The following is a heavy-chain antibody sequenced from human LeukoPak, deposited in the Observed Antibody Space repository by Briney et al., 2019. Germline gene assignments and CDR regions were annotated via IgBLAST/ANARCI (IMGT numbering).Heavy chain of an antibody. CDR2: TYSGCST. CDR1: GFTVRFNY. CDR3: ARAQWRTYYYYYMDV. D-gene: IGHD6-19*01. Sequence: PGGALILSCAASGFTVRFNYMSWVRHAPGAGLEWISVTYSGCSTYYADSVEGRFTISRDNYKNTLYLQMNSLSAEDAAIFYCARAQWRTYYYYYMDVWGKGTTVTVS. J-gene: IGHJ6*03. V-gene: IGHV3-53*01.